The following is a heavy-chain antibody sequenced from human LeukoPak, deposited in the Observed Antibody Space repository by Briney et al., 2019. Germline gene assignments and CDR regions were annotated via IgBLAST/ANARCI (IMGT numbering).Heavy chain of an antibody. CDR2: ISSSGSTI. D-gene: IGHD3-3*01. CDR3: ARVLREWLLFGWFDP. Sequence: GGSLRLSCAASGFTFSDYYMSWIRQAPGKGLDWISYISSSGSTIYYADSVKGRFTVCRDNAKNSLYLQMNSLRAEDTAVYYCARVLREWLLFGWFDPWGQGTLVTVSS. V-gene: IGHV3-11*01. CDR1: GFTFSDYY. J-gene: IGHJ5*02.